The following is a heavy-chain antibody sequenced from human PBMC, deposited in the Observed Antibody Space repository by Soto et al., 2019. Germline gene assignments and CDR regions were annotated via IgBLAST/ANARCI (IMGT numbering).Heavy chain of an antibody. CDR1: GFTFSSYG. CDR2: IWYDGSNK. Sequence: QVQLVESGGGVVQPGRSLRLSCAASGFTFSSYGMHWVRQAPGKGLEWVAVIWYDGSNKYYADSVKGRFTISRDNSKKTLYLQMNSLRDEDTAVYYCARDYGPGTFDIWGKGTMVTVSS. D-gene: IGHD4-17*01. V-gene: IGHV3-33*01. CDR3: ARDYGPGTFDI. J-gene: IGHJ3*02.